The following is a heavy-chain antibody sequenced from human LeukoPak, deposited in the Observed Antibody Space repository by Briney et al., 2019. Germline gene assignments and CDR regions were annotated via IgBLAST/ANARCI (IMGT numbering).Heavy chain of an antibody. V-gene: IGHV3-21*01. CDR2: ISSSSSYI. CDR1: GFTFSSYS. D-gene: IGHD3-10*01. Sequence: GGSLRLSCAASGFTFSSYSMNWVRQAPGKGLEWVSSISSSSSYIYYADSVKGRFTISRDNAKNSLYLQMYSLRVEDTAIFYCARGAPGGMDVWGQGTTVIVSS. CDR3: ARGAPGGMDV. J-gene: IGHJ6*02.